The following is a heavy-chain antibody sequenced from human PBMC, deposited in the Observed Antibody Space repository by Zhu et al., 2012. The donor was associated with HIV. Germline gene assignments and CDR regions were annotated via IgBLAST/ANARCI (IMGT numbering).Heavy chain of an antibody. Sequence: QVQLQEPGPGLVKPSQTLSLTCTVSGGSISSGDYYWSWIRQPPGKGLEWIAYIHHSGTTYHNPSLKSRLSISIDTSKNQFSLRLSSVSAADTAVYFCARADGSGTYYYYYMDVWGKGTTVTVSS. V-gene: IGHV4-30-4*08. D-gene: IGHD3-10*01. CDR2: IHHSGTT. CDR1: GGSISSGDYY. CDR3: ARADGSGTYYYYYMDV. J-gene: IGHJ6*03.